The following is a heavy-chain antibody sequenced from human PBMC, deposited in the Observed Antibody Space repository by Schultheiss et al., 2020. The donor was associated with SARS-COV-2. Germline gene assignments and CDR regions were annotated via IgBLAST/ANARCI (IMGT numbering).Heavy chain of an antibody. D-gene: IGHD3-3*01. V-gene: IGHV4-34*01. J-gene: IGHJ4*02. CDR3: ARVGWSGYYTGPYGY. CDR2: INHSGST. CDR1: GFTFSSYG. Sequence: GSLRLSCAASGFTFSSYGMHWVRQAPGKGLEWIGEINHSGSTNYNPSLKSRVTISVDTSKNQFSLKLSSVTAADTAVYYCARVGWSGYYTGPYGYWGQGTLVTVSS.